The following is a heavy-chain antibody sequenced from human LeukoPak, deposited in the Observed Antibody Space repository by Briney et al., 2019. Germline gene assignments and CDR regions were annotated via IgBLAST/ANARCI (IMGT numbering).Heavy chain of an antibody. V-gene: IGHV4-61*02. CDR3: AREDQSYGDFDY. Sequence: SETLSLTCTVSGGSVSSGDYYWTWIRQPAGKGLEWIGRIYTSGSTTYSPSLKSRVTISRDTSKNQFSLRLSSVTAADTAVYYCAREDQSYGDFDYWGQGTLVTVSS. D-gene: IGHD1-26*01. CDR1: GGSVSSGDYY. CDR2: IYTSGST. J-gene: IGHJ4*02.